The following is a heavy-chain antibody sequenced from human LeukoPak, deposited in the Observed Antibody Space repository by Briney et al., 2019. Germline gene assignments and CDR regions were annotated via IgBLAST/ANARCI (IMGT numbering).Heavy chain of an antibody. J-gene: IGHJ5*02. V-gene: IGHV1-24*01. Sequence: ASVTVSCKVSGYTLTELSMHWVRQAPGKGLEWMGGFDPEDGETIYAQKFQGRVTMTEDTSTDTAYMELSSLRSEDTAVYYCATAQGCCSGGSCYNWFDPWGQGTLVTVSS. D-gene: IGHD2-15*01. CDR2: FDPEDGET. CDR1: GYTLTELS. CDR3: ATAQGCCSGGSCYNWFDP.